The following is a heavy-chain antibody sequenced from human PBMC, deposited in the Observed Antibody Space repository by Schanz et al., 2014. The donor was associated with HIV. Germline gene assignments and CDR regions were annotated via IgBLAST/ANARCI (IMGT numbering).Heavy chain of an antibody. Sequence: QVQLQQWGAGLLKPSETLSLTCAVYGGSFSVYSWSWIRQPPGKGLQWIGEINHSGSTNYNPSLKSRVPKSVDTSKNQFPLNVSFVTAADTAVYYCASFFTGWELLGGYYYYAMDVWGQGTTVTVSS. CDR2: INHSGST. D-gene: IGHD3-10*01. J-gene: IGHJ6*02. V-gene: IGHV4-34*01. CDR3: ASFFTGWELLGGYYYYAMDV. CDR1: GGSFSVYS.